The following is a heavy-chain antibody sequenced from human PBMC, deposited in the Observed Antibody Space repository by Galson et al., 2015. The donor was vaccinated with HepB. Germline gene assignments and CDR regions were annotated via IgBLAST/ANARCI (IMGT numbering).Heavy chain of an antibody. CDR2: ISAYNGNT. CDR1: GYTFTSYG. J-gene: IGHJ5*02. Sequence: SVKVSCKASGYTFTSYGISWVRQAPGQGLEWMGWISAYNGNTNYAQKLQGRVTMTTDTSTSTAYMELRSLRSDDTAVYYCARDRGGAVAGSWFDPWGQGTLVTVSS. V-gene: IGHV1-18*01. CDR3: ARDRGGAVAGSWFDP. D-gene: IGHD6-19*01.